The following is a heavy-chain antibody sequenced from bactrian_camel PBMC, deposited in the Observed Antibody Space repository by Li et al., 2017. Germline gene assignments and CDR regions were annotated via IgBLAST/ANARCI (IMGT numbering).Heavy chain of an antibody. Sequence: HVQLVESGGGSVQAGGTLTLSCRATGYCMGWFRQAPGKEREGVAGIRTVDGSTSYSDSVKGRFAISKDNAKNTLYLQMNSLKPEDTAMYYCNLDRSGRTAYWGQGTQVTVS. D-gene: IGHD2*01. V-gene: IGHV3S63*01. CDR2: IRTVDGST. J-gene: IGHJ4*01. CDR1: GYC. CDR3: NLDRSGRTAY.